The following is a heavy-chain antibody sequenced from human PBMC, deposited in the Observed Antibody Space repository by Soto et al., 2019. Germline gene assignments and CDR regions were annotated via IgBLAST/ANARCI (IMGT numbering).Heavy chain of an antibody. CDR2: IWYDGSNK. V-gene: IGHV3-33*01. Sequence: QVQLVESGGGVVQPGRSLRLSCAASGFTFSSYGMHWVRQAPGKGLEWVAVIWYDGSNKYYADSVKGRFTISRDNSKNTLYLHMNRLRADDTAVYYCARERESITYGDYRYGMDVWGQGTTVTVSS. D-gene: IGHD4-17*01. J-gene: IGHJ6*02. CDR1: GFTFSSYG. CDR3: ARERESITYGDYRYGMDV.